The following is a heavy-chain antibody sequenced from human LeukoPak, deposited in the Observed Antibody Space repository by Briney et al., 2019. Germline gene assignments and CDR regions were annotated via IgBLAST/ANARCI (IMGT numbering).Heavy chain of an antibody. CDR3: AREYCSSTSCYGMTDY. D-gene: IGHD2-2*01. CDR1: GFTFSSYW. V-gene: IGHV3-7*01. CDR2: IKQDGSEK. Sequence: PGGSLRLSCAASGFTFSSYWMSWVRQAPGKGLEWVANIKQDGSEKYYVDSVKGRFTISRDNAKNSLYLQMNSLRAEDTAVYYCAREYCSSTSCYGMTDYWGQGTLVTVSS. J-gene: IGHJ4*02.